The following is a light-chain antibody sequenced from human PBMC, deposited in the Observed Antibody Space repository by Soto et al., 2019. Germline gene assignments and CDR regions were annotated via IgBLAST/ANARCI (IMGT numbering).Light chain of an antibody. CDR1: QDISNY. J-gene: IGKJ4*01. CDR2: AAS. CDR3: QQYNSYPLT. V-gene: IGKV1-16*02. Sequence: DIQMTQSPSTLSASVGDRVTITCRASQDISNYLAWFQQKPGKAPKSLIYAASNLQSGVPSKFSGSGSGTDFTLTISSLQPEDFATYYCQQYNSYPLTFGGGTKVGIK.